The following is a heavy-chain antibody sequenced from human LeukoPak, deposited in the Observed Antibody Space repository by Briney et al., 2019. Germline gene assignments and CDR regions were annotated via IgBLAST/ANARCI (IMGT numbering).Heavy chain of an antibody. CDR1: GFTFSNAW. CDR2: IKSKTDGGTT. CDR3: AKDSHYYGSGYMDV. Sequence: GGSLRLSCAASGFTFSNAWMSWVRQAPGKGLEWVGRIKSKTDGGTTDYAAPVKGRFTISRDDSKNTLYLQMNSLRAEDTAVYYCAKDSHYYGSGYMDVWGKGTTVTISS. D-gene: IGHD3-10*01. V-gene: IGHV3-15*01. J-gene: IGHJ6*03.